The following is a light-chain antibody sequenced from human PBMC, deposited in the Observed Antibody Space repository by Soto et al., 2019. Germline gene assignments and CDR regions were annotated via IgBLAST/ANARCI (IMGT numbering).Light chain of an antibody. CDR2: DSI. Sequence: QSALTQPPSVSGAPGQRITISCTGSSSNIGAGYEVHWYQQLPGTAPKLLIYDSINRPSGVPDRFSGSKSATSASLAITGLQAEDEADYYCQSYDSSLSGAVFGGGTKLTVL. CDR1: SSNIGAGYE. J-gene: IGLJ3*02. V-gene: IGLV1-40*01. CDR3: QSYDSSLSGAV.